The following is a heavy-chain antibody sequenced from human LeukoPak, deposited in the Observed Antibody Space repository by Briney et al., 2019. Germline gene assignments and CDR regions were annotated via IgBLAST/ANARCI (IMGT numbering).Heavy chain of an antibody. D-gene: IGHD1-26*01. CDR3: ASVSVWELATHTGGSFDY. Sequence: SQTLSLTCTVSGGLISRIEYYWGWVRQSPVKGLEWLGHIYHTGTTLYSPHLNNRLTVSVDSSKNQFSLTLNSVTAADTAVYYCASVSVWELATHTGGSFDYWGRGILVTVSS. J-gene: IGHJ4*02. CDR1: GGLISRIEYY. V-gene: IGHV4-30-4*01. CDR2: IYHTGTT.